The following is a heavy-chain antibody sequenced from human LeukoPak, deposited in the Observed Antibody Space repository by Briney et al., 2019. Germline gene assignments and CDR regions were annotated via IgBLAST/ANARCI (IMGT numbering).Heavy chain of an antibody. CDR3: AKDSSGYY. D-gene: IGHD6-19*01. J-gene: IGHJ4*02. V-gene: IGHV3-7*04. CDR1: GFTFRSSW. CDR2: IKPDASEK. Sequence: GGSLRLSCAASGFTFRSSWMSWVRQAPGKGLEWVANIKPDASEKYYVDSVKGRFTISRDNAKNTLFLQMNTLRAEDTAVYYCAKDSSGYYWGQGNLVTVSS.